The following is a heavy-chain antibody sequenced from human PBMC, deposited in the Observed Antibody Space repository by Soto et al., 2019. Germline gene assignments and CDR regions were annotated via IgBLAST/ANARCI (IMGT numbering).Heavy chain of an antibody. V-gene: IGHV2-5*02. CDR3: AHAYGGTSWPNDAFDV. CDR1: GFSLSADGVG. D-gene: IGHD2-2*01. Sequence: QITLKESGPTLVKPTQTLTLTCTFSGFSLSADGVGVGWIRQPPGKALEWLALIYWDDDKRYRPSLKSRLTIAKATFNNQVVPTMLSMDPVDTSTYYCAHAYGGTSWPNDAFDVWGQGTVVTVSS. CDR2: IYWDDDK. J-gene: IGHJ3*01.